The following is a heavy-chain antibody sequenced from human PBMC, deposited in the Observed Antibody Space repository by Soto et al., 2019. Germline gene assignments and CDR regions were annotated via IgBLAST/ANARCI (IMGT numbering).Heavy chain of an antibody. V-gene: IGHV1-69*01. J-gene: IGHJ5*02. CDR3: AREDYGDYRGPGWFDP. CDR1: GGTFSSYA. CDR2: IIPIFGTA. D-gene: IGHD4-17*01. Sequence: QVQLVQSGAEVKKPGSSETVSCTASGGTFSSYAISWVRQAPGQGLEWMGGIIPIFGTANYAQKFQGRVTITADESTSTAYMELSSLRSEDTAVYYCAREDYGDYRGPGWFDPCGQGPLVTVSS.